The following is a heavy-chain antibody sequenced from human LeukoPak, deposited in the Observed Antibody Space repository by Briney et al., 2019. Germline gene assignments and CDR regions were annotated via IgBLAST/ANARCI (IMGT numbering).Heavy chain of an antibody. D-gene: IGHD6-19*01. CDR1: GFTVSSNY. CDR3: ARGGEPQWLVHSY. CDR2: IYSGGST. J-gene: IGHJ4*02. V-gene: IGHV3-53*04. Sequence: TGGSLRLSCAASGFTVSSNYMSWVRQAPGKGLEWVSVIYSGGSTYYADSVKGRFTISRHNSKNTLYLQMNSLRAEDTAVYYCARGGEPQWLVHSYWGQGTLVTVSS.